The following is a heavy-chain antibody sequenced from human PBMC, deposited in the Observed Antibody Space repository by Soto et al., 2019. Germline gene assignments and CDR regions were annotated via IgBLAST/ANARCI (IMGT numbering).Heavy chain of an antibody. D-gene: IGHD3-10*01. CDR3: ARDPIIYYYYGMDV. J-gene: IGHJ6*02. CDR2: INPNSGGT. Sequence: ASVKVSCKASGYTFTGYYMHWVRQAPGQGLEWMGWINPNSGGTNYAQKFQGRVTMTRDTSISTAYMELSRLGSDDTAVYYCARDPIIYYYYGMDVWGQGTTVTVSS. CDR1: GYTFTGYY. V-gene: IGHV1-2*02.